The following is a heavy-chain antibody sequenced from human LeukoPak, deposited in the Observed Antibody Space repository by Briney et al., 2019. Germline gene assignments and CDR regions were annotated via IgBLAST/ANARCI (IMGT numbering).Heavy chain of an antibody. Sequence: PSETLSLTCTVSGGSISSGGYYWSWIRQHPGKGLEWIGYIYYSGSTYYNPSLKSRVTMSVDTSKNQFSLKLSSVTAADTAVYYCARATPEMATPFDYWGQGTLVTVSS. D-gene: IGHD5-24*01. V-gene: IGHV4-31*03. CDR1: GGSISSGGYY. CDR3: ARATPEMATPFDY. J-gene: IGHJ4*02. CDR2: IYYSGST.